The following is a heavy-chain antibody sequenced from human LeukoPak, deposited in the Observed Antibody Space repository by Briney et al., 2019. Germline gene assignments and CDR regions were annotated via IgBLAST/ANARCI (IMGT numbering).Heavy chain of an antibody. CDR2: IYYSGST. CDR3: ARIQRGYSYGYVDY. CDR1: GGSISSGDYY. D-gene: IGHD5-18*01. J-gene: IGHJ4*02. V-gene: IGHV4-30-4*01. Sequence: SQTLSLTCTVSGGSISSGDYYWSWIRQPPGKGLEWIGYIYYSGSTYYNPSLKSRVTISVDTSKSQFSLKLSSVTAADTAVYYCARIQRGYSYGYVDYWGQGTLVTVSS.